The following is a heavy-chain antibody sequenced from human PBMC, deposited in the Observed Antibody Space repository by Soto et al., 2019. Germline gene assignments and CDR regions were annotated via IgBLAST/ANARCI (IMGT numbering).Heavy chain of an antibody. Sequence: SETLSLTCTVSGGSISSCFYYWSWIRQHPGKGLEWIGYICYSGSTYYNPSLKSRVTISVDTSKSQFSLKLTSVTAADTAVYYCARYYYSLDVWGQGTSVTGSS. V-gene: IGHV4-31*03. CDR1: GGSISSCFYY. CDR2: ICYSGST. CDR3: ARYYYSLDV. J-gene: IGHJ6*02.